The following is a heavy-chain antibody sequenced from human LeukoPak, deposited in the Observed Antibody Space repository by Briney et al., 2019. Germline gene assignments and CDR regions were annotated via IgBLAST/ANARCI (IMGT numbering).Heavy chain of an antibody. CDR2: ISGSGGST. V-gene: IGHV3-23*01. CDR3: AKDLRSAWYFDY. Sequence: GGSLRLSCAASGFTITNSWMHWVRQAPGKGLGWVSAISGSGGSTYYADSVKGRFTISRDNSKNTLYLQMNSLRAEDTAVYYCAKDLRSAWYFDYWGQGTLVTVSS. J-gene: IGHJ4*02. D-gene: IGHD2-15*01. CDR1: GFTITNSW.